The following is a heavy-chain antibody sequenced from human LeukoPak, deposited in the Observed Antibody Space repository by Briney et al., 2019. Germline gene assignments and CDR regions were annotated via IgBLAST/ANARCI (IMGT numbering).Heavy chain of an antibody. V-gene: IGHV3-48*03. CDR1: GFTFSSYE. J-gene: IGHJ4*02. CDR3: ARGVGFREYYDILTGYYPPDY. Sequence: GGSLRLSCAASGFTFSSYEMNWVRQAPGKGLEWVSYISSSGSTIYYADSVKGRFTISRDNAKNSLYLQMNSLRAEDTAVYYCARGVGFREYYDILTGYYPPDYWGQGTLVTVSS. CDR2: ISSSGSTI. D-gene: IGHD3-9*01.